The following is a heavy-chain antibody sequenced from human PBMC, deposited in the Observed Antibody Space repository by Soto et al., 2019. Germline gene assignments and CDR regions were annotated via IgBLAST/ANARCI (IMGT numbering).Heavy chain of an antibody. D-gene: IGHD6-13*01. CDR2: TYYGASS. CDR3: VRVAGSASWYETDS. J-gene: IGHJ4*02. Sequence: SETLSLTCAVSGYSISSGYYWGWIRQPPGKGLEWLGTTYYGASSYYNPSLRSRITILLDASTNQLSLKLSSVTAADTAVYFCVRVAGSASWYETDSWGQGILITVS. CDR1: GYSISSGYY. V-gene: IGHV4-38-2*01.